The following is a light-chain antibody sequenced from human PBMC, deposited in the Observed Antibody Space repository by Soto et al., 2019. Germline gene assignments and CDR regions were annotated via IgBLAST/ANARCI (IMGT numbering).Light chain of an antibody. Sequence: QFVLTQPPSASGTPGQRVTISCSGSSSSIGTHTVNWYQQLPETAPKLLIYSNNQRPSGVPDRFSGSKSGTSASLAISGLQSEDEADYHCAAWDDSRNGVLFGGGTKVTVL. V-gene: IGLV1-44*01. CDR1: SSSIGTHT. CDR2: SNN. J-gene: IGLJ2*01. CDR3: AAWDDSRNGVL.